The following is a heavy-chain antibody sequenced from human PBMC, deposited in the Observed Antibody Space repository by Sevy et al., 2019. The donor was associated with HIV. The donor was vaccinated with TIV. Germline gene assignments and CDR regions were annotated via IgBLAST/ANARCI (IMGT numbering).Heavy chain of an antibody. J-gene: IGHJ4*02. CDR1: GFTVSSNY. D-gene: IGHD2-15*01. CDR3: AREGYCSGGSCYSDY. Sequence: GGSLRLSCAASGFTVSSNYMSWVRQAPGKGLGWVSVIYSGGSTYYADSVKGRFTISRDNSKNTLYLQMNSLRAEDTAVYYCAREGYCSGGSCYSDYWGQGTLVTVSS. V-gene: IGHV3-53*01. CDR2: IYSGGST.